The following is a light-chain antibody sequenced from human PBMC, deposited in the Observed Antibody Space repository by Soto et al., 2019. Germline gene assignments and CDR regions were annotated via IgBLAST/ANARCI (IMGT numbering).Light chain of an antibody. CDR3: QQRSNLLT. J-gene: IGKJ4*01. Sequence: EIVLTQSPATLSLSPGERATLSCRASQSVSSYLAWYQQKPGQAPRLLIYDASNRATGIPARFSGSGSGTDFTLTISSLEPEEFAVYYCQQRSNLLTFGGGSKVDIK. CDR1: QSVSSY. V-gene: IGKV3-11*01. CDR2: DAS.